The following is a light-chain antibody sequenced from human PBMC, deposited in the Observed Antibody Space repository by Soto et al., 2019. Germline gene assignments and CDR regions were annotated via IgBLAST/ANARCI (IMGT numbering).Light chain of an antibody. J-gene: IGKJ2*01. CDR3: QESYGSPYI. CDR1: QTINSY. V-gene: IGKV1-39*01. CDR2: VAS. Sequence: DIQMTQSPSSLSASVGDAVTITCRASQTINSYLNWYQQKPGKAPKLLISVASTLQSGVPSRFRGGGFGTDFTLTISNVQPEDFATYYCQESYGSPYIFSQGTKLEIK.